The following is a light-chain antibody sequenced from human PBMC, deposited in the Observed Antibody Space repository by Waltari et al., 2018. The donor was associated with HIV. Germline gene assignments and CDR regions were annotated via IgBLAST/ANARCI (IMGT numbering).Light chain of an antibody. CDR3: ASYTRRMSVA. CDR2: EVK. V-gene: IGLV2-14*01. CDR1: RDDIGASSH. J-gene: IGLJ2*01. Sequence: QSALTQPASVSGSPGPSLPLTCTATRDDIGASSHFSWYQHHTNESPKHLRLEVKNRPSGVSGRFSASKSGNTASLTITGLQSDDEADYYCASYTRRMSVAFGGGTRVTV.